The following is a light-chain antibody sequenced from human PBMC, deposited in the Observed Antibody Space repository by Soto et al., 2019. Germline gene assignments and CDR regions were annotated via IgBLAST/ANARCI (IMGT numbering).Light chain of an antibody. CDR2: GAF. CDR3: QQYNNWPPLT. Sequence: EIVMTQSPATLSMSPGERATLSCRASQSVSSNLAWYQQKPGQAPRLLIYGAFTRATGIPARFSGSGSGTEFTPTISSLQSEDFAVYYCQQYNNWPPLTFGQGTKLEIK. CDR1: QSVSSN. J-gene: IGKJ2*01. V-gene: IGKV3-15*01.